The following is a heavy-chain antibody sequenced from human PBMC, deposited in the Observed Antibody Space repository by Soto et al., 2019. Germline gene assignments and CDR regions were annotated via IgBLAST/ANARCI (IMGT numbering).Heavy chain of an antibody. CDR1: GGSFSGYY. V-gene: IGHV4-34*01. J-gene: IGHJ5*02. Sequence: SETLSLTCAVYGGSFSGYYWSWIRQPPGKGLEWIGEINHSGSTNYNPSLKSRVTISVDTSKNQFSLKLSSVTAADTAVYYCARGFTSRRWFDPWGQGTLVTVSS. CDR3: ARGFTSRRWFDP. CDR2: INHSGST. D-gene: IGHD2-2*01.